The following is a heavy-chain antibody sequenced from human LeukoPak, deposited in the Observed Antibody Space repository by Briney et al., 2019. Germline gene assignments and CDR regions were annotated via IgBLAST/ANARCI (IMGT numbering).Heavy chain of an antibody. CDR2: ISPTGSTT. J-gene: IGHJ4*02. CDR1: GFSFSGHW. D-gene: IGHD6-6*01. V-gene: IGHV3-74*01. CDR3: ARGPNSNWSGLDF. Sequence: GGSLRLSCTASGFSFSGHWMHWARQLPGKGLVWVSRISPTGSTTSYADSVKGRFTVSRDNAKNTLYLQVNNLKAEDTAVYYCARGPNSNWSGLDFWGQGTLLTVSS.